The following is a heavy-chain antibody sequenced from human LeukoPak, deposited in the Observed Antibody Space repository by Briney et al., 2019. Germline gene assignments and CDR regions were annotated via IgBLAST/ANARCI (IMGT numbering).Heavy chain of an antibody. J-gene: IGHJ4*02. V-gene: IGHV3-74*01. CDR3: ARDHRWSYDY. D-gene: IGHD1-26*01. Sequence: GGSLRLSCAASGFTFSGHYMHWVRQAPGKGLVWVSHIKGDGSGTRYADSVEGRFIISRDNAKNTLYLQMNSLRAEDTGVYFCARDHRWSYDYWGQGTLVTVSS. CDR2: IKGDGSGT. CDR1: GFTFSGHY.